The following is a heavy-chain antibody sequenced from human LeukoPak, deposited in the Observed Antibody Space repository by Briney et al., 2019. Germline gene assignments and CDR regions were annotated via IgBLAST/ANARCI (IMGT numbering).Heavy chain of an antibody. D-gene: IGHD2-15*01. CDR3: AREHPPAAIQTDVYGMDV. Sequence: PGRSLRLSCAASGFTFSSYGMHWVRQAPGKGLEWVAVIWYDGSNKYYADSVKGRFTISRDNSKNTLYLQMSSLRAEDTAVYYCAREHPPAAIQTDVYGMDVWGQGTTVTVSS. V-gene: IGHV3-33*01. CDR2: IWYDGSNK. CDR1: GFTFSSYG. J-gene: IGHJ6*02.